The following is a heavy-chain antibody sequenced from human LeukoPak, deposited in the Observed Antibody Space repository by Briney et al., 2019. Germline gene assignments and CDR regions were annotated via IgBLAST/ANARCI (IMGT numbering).Heavy chain of an antibody. CDR1: GFTFSSYE. D-gene: IGHD2-15*01. Sequence: GGSLRLSCAASGFTFSSYEMNWVRQAPGKGLELVSYISSSGSTIYYADSVKGRFTISRDNAKNSLYLQMNSLRAEDTAVYYCARGEDIVVVVAATGPFDYWGQGTLVTVSS. J-gene: IGHJ4*02. V-gene: IGHV3-48*03. CDR3: ARGEDIVVVVAATGPFDY. CDR2: ISSSGSTI.